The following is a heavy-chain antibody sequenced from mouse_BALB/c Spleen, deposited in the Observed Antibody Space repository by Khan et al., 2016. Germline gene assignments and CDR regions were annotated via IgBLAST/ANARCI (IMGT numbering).Heavy chain of an antibody. Sequence: VQLQQSGAELVRSGASVKLSCTASAFNIIDYFMHWVKQRPEQGLEWIGWIDPENGDTEYAPKFQGKATMTADTSSNTAYLQLSSLTYEDTAVYYCNAGWLGLDYYAMDSWGQVTSVTVSS. CDR2: IDPENGDT. CDR1: AFNIIDYF. D-gene: IGHD4-1*01. J-gene: IGHJ4*01. V-gene: IGHV14-4*02. CDR3: NAGWLGLDYYAMDS.